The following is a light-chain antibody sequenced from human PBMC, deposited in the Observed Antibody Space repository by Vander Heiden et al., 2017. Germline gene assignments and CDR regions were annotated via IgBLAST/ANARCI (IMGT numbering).Light chain of an antibody. J-gene: IGKJ4*01. V-gene: IGKV3-20*01. CDR1: QSVSSSY. Sequence: EIVLTQSPGTLSLSPGERATLSCRASQSVSSSYLAWYQQKPGQAPRLLIYGAFSGAAGIPDRFSGSGSGTDFTLTISRLEPEDFAVYYCQQYGSSPSAFGGGTRVEIK. CDR3: QQYGSSPSA. CDR2: GAF.